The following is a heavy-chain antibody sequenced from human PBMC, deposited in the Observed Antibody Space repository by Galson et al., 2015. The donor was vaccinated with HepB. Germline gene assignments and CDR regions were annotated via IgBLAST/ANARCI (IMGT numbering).Heavy chain of an antibody. CDR2: IKQDGSEK. CDR3: ARGGIVVEPSVIVPSYYYGMDV. Sequence: SLRLSCAASGFTFSTYWMSWVRQAPGKGLEWVANIKQDGSEKYYVDSVKGRFTISRENAKYSLYLQMNSLRAEDTAVYYCARGGIVVEPSVIVPSYYYGMDVWGQGTTVTVPS. D-gene: IGHD2-15*01. CDR1: GFTFSTYW. J-gene: IGHJ6*02. V-gene: IGHV3-7*05.